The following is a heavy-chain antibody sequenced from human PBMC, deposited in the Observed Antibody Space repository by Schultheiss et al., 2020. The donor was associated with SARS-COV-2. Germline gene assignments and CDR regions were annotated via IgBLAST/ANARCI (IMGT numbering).Heavy chain of an antibody. CDR1: GGSISSYY. J-gene: IGHJ4*02. D-gene: IGHD7-27*01. CDR2: ISSNGGST. CDR3: ANSFQLGISDY. V-gene: IGHV3-64*04. Sequence: ETLSLTCTVSGGSISSYYWSWIRQPPGKGLEYVSAISSNGGSTYYADSVKGRFTISRDNSKNTLYLQMNSLRAGDTAVYYCANSFQLGISDYWGQGTLVTVSS.